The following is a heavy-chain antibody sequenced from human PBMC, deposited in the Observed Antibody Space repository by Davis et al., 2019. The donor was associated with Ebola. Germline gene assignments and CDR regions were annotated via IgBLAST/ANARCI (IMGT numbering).Heavy chain of an antibody. J-gene: IGHJ6*03. V-gene: IGHV1-69*06. CDR1: GGTFSSYA. CDR2: IIPIFGTG. CDR3: AARVGRKIEVGATTDYYYYYMDV. D-gene: IGHD1-26*01. Sequence: SVKVSCKASGGTFSSYAISWVRQAPGQGLEWMGGIIPIFGTGNYAQEFQGRVSITADKSTSTAYMELSSLRSEDTAVYYCAARVGRKIEVGATTDYYYYYMDVWGKGTTVTVSS.